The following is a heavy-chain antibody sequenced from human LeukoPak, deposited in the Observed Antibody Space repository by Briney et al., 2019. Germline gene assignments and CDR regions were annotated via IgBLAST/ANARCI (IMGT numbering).Heavy chain of an antibody. Sequence: GGSLRLSCAASGFIFGDYYMSWIRQAPGKGLEWVSYIYSSDSTIYYADSVKGRFTISRDNAKNTVYLQMNNLRGEDTALYYCSKAGDTNYYRHGDYWGQGTLVTVSS. CDR3: SKAGDTNYYRHGDY. D-gene: IGHD4-11*01. CDR1: GFIFGDYY. J-gene: IGHJ4*02. V-gene: IGHV3-11*01. CDR2: IYSSDSTI.